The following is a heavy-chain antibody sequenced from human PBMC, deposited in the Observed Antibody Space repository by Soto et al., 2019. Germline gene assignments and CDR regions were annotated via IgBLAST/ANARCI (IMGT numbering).Heavy chain of an antibody. CDR1: GFTFSSYW. CDR3: VRTSLVVAAATREDY. CDR2: INSDGSST. D-gene: IGHD2-15*01. J-gene: IGHJ4*02. Sequence: DVQLVESGGGLDQPGGSLRLSCAASGFTFSSYWMHWVRQAPGKGLVWVSRINSDGSSTSYADSVKGRFTISRDNAKNTLYLQMNSLRAEDTAVYYCVRTSLVVAAATREDYWGQGTLVTVSS. V-gene: IGHV3-74*01.